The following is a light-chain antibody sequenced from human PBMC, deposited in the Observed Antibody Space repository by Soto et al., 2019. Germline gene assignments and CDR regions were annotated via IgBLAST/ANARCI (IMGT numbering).Light chain of an antibody. J-gene: IGKJ1*01. CDR3: QQYNSYSSWT. V-gene: IGKV1-5*01. CDR1: QSISNL. CDR2: DAS. Sequence: DIQMTQSPSTLSASVGDRVTITCRASQSISNLLAWYQQMPGKAPKLLMYDASRLKSGVPSRFSGSGSGTEFTLSISSLQPDDFATYYCQQYNSYSSWTFGQGTQVEIK.